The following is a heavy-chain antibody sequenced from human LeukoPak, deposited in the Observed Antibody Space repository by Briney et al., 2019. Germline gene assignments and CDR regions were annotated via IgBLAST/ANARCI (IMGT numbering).Heavy chain of an antibody. Sequence: SQTLSLTCAISGDSVSSDSAAWNWFRQSPSRGLEWLGRTYYRSKWYNDYEVSVKSRIIISPDTSKNQFSLQLNSVTPADTAMYCCARDAACGLDACDIWGQGTMVTVSS. J-gene: IGHJ3*02. V-gene: IGHV6-1*01. CDR2: TYYRSKWYN. CDR1: GDSVSSDSAA. CDR3: ARDAACGLDACDI.